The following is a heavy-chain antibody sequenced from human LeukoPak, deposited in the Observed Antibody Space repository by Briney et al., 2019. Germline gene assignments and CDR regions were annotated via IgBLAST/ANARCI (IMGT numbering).Heavy chain of an antibody. V-gene: IGHV3-66*01. CDR1: GFSVSSNY. J-gene: IGHJ6*02. CDR2: IYSDSRT. CDR3: ARNPVRRGFDYNYGMDV. Sequence: SGGSLRLSCAASGFSVSSNYMNWVRQAPGKGLEWVSVIYSDSRTSYADSVKGRFTISRDNSKNTLYLQMNSLRAEDTAVYYCARNPVRRGFDYNYGMDVWGPGTTVTVSS. D-gene: IGHD3-10*01.